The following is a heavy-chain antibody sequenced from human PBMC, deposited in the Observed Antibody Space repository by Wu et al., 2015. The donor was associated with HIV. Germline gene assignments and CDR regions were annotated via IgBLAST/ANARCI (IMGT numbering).Heavy chain of an antibody. CDR3: VTVKGPYYDSSGLLSRNWFDP. Sequence: QVQLVQSGAEVKKPGASVKVSCKVSGYTLTELSMHWVRQAPGKGLEWMGGFDPEDGETIYAQKFQGRVTMTEDTSTDTAYMELSSLRSEDTAVYYCVTVKGPYYDSSGLLSRNWFDPWGQGTLVTVSS. CDR2: FDPEDGET. J-gene: IGHJ5*02. D-gene: IGHD3-22*01. CDR1: GYTLTELS. V-gene: IGHV1-24*01.